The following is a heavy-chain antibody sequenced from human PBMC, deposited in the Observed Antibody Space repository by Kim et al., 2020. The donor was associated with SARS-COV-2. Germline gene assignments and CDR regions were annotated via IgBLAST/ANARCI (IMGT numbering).Heavy chain of an antibody. CDR2: NT. CDR3: TREAVAGSFDY. V-gene: IGHV1-3*01. D-gene: IGHD6-19*01. Sequence: NTRDSRKFQARVSITRDTPATTAYLELSGLKSEDTAVYYCTREAVAGSFDYWGQGTLVTVSS. J-gene: IGHJ4*02.